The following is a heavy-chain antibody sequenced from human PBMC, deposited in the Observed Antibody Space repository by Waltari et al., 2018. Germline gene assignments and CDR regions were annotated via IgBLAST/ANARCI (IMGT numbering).Heavy chain of an antibody. CDR2: ISSSSTI. V-gene: IGHV3-48*01. Sequence: EVQLVESGGGLVQPGGSLRLSCAASGFTFSSYSMHWVRQAPGKGLEWVSYISSSSTIYYADSVKGRFTISRDNAKNSLYLQMNSLRAEDTAVYYCARDLTPYSSSWYDHWGQGTLVTVSS. CDR3: ARDLTPYSSSWYDH. J-gene: IGHJ5*02. D-gene: IGHD6-13*01. CDR1: GFTFSSYS.